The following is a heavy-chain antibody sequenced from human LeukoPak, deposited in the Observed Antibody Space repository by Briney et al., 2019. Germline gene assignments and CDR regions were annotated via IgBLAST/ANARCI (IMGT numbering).Heavy chain of an antibody. Sequence: GSLRLSCAASGFTFSRFSMNSVRQAPGEGLEFVSYSSSSSSIKCDAGSVKGCINISRDNANNSLYLQINSLRDDYTAVYYCARVRGNGWYFDLWGRGTLVTVSS. CDR1: GFTFSRFS. J-gene: IGHJ2*01. V-gene: IGHV3-48*02. CDR3: ARVRGNGWYFDL. CDR2: SSSSSSIK. D-gene: IGHD4-23*01.